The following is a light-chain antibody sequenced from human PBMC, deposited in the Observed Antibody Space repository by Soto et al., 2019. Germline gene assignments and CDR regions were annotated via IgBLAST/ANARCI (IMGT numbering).Light chain of an antibody. V-gene: IGKV1-9*01. CDR2: EAS. Sequence: DIHLTQSPSFLSASVGDRVTITCRPSQAVPNNMAWYQQKPGKPPKLLIYEASTLPSGVPSRFSGRKSGTQFTLTIDSLQPEDFATYYCQQVKTYPRTFGGGTKVDIK. CDR3: QQVKTYPRT. J-gene: IGKJ4*01. CDR1: QAVPNN.